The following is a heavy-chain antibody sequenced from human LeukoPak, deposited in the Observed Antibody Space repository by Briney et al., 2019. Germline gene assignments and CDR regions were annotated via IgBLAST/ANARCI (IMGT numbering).Heavy chain of an antibody. CDR2: ISDSGSAI. Sequence: GGSLRLSCAASGFTFSDYYMSWFRQAPGKGLEWVSYISDSGSAISYADSVKGRVTVSRDNAKKSLFLQMNSLRAEDTAVYYCVRGYSNYGYVFDFWGQGTTVTVSS. J-gene: IGHJ3*01. V-gene: IGHV3-11*04. CDR1: GFTFSDYY. CDR3: VRGYSNYGYVFDF. D-gene: IGHD4-11*01.